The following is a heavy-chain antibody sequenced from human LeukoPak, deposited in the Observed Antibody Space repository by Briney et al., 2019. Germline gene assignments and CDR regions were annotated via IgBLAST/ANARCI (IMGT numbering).Heavy chain of an antibody. CDR3: AREVGSSSALDY. CDR1: GFTLSSYA. J-gene: IGHJ4*02. D-gene: IGHD6-6*01. CDR2: ISGSGTRT. V-gene: IGHV3-23*01. Sequence: GGSLRLSCVGSGFTLSSYAMSWVRQAPGKGLEWVSAISGSGTRTYYADSVKGRFTISRDNSKSTLYLQMNSLRAEDTAVYYCAREVGSSSALDYWGQGTLVTVSS.